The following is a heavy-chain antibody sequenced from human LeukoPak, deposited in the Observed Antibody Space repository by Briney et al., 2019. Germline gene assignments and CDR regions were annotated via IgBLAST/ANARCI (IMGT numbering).Heavy chain of an antibody. D-gene: IGHD2-2*01. Sequence: SETLSLTCTVSGGSISSSSYYWGWIRQPPGKGLEWIGSIYYSGSTYYNPSLKSRVTISVDTSRNQFSLKLSSVTAADTAVYYCARGVVSRWGYYYYYMDVWGKGTTVTVSS. CDR2: IYYSGST. J-gene: IGHJ6*03. CDR3: ARGVVSRWGYYYYYMDV. CDR1: GGSISSSSYY. V-gene: IGHV4-39*07.